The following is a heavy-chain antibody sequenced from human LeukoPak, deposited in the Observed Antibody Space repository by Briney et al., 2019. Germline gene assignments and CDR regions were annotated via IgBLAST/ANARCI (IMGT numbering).Heavy chain of an antibody. Sequence: SETLSLTCTVSGGSISSYYWGWIRQPAGKGLEWIGRIYTSGSTNYNPSLKSRVPMSVDTSKNQFSLKLSSVTAADTAVYYCARDLGYGPGSYYPYWGQGTLVTVSS. V-gene: IGHV4-4*07. J-gene: IGHJ4*02. CDR1: GGSISSYY. CDR3: ARDLGYGPGSYYPY. D-gene: IGHD3-10*01. CDR2: IYTSGST.